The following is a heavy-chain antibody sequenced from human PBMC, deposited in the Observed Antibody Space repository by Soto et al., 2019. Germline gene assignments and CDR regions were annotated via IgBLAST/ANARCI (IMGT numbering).Heavy chain of an antibody. V-gene: IGHV4-39*07. CDR2: IYYSGST. Sequence: SETLSLTCTVSGDSISSRSYNWGWIRQPPGKGLEWIGSIYYSGSTNYNPSLKSRVTISVDTSKNQFSLKLSSVTAADTAVYYCASLNYGGNFFDYWGQGTLVTVS. CDR3: ASLNYGGNFFDY. D-gene: IGHD4-17*01. J-gene: IGHJ4*02. CDR1: GDSISSRSYN.